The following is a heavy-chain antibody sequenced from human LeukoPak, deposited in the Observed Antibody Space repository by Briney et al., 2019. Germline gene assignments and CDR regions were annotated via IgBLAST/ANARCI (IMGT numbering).Heavy chain of an antibody. CDR2: IIPIFGTA. J-gene: IGHJ4*02. CDR1: GGTFSSYA. Sequence: SLKVSCKASGGTFSSYAISWVLQAPGQGLEWMGRIIPIFGTANYAQKFQGRVTITTDESTSTAYMELSSLRSEDTAVYYCAQMPDGYNGVVDYWGQGTLVTVSS. CDR3: AQMPDGYNGVVDY. D-gene: IGHD5-24*01. V-gene: IGHV1-69*05.